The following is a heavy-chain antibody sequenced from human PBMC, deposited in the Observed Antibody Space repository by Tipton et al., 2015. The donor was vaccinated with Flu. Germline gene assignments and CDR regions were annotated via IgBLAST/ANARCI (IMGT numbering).Heavy chain of an antibody. CDR1: GFTFDDYG. CDR2: ISWKSVIM. V-gene: IGHV3-9*01. D-gene: IGHD3-10*01. CDR3: AKDVRKRFGGQGDGFDF. J-gene: IGHJ3*01. Sequence: SLRLSCEASGFTFDDYGMYWVRRAPGKGLEWVSGISWKSVIMGYSDSVEGRFTISRDNAKSSLYLQMNSLRPEDTAVYYCAKDVRKRFGGQGDGFDFWGRGTMVTVSS.